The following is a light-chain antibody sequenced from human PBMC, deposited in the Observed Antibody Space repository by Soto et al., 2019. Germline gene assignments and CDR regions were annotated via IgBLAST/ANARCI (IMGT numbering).Light chain of an antibody. CDR2: EVT. CDR3: SSYTSAFTLV. J-gene: IGLJ2*01. Sequence: QSVLTQPASVSGSPGQSITISCTGTSTDVGGYNYVSWYQQHPGKAPKLMIYEVTNRPSGVSYRFSASKSGNTASLTISGLQAEDEADYYCSSYTSAFTLVFGGGTQLTVL. CDR1: STDVGGYNY. V-gene: IGLV2-14*01.